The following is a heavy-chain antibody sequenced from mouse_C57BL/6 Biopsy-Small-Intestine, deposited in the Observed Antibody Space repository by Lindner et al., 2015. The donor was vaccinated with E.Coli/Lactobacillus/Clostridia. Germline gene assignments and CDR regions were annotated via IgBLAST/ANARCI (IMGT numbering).Heavy chain of an antibody. CDR2: ISSGSSTI. CDR1: GFTFSDYG. D-gene: IGHD3-3*01. V-gene: IGHV5-17*01. CDR3: ARGTGRGLDY. Sequence: EVQLQESGGGLVKPGGSLKHSCAASGFTFSDYGMHWVRQAPEKGLEWVAYISSGSSTIYYADTVKGRFTISRDNAKNTLFLQMTSLRSEDTAMYYCARGTGRGLDYWGQGTTLTVSS. J-gene: IGHJ2*01.